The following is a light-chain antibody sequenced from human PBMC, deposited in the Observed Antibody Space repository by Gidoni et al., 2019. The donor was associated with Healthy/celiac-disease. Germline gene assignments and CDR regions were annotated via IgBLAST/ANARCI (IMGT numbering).Light chain of an antibody. CDR2: GAS. J-gene: IGKJ1*01. CDR1: QSVSSSY. Sequence: ELVLTQSPATLSLSPGERATLSCRASQSVSSSYLAWYQQKPGQAPRLLIYGASSRATGIPDRFSGSGSGTDFTLTISRLEPEDFAVYYCQQYGSSPPWTFXXXTKVEIK. CDR3: QQYGSSPPWT. V-gene: IGKV3-20*01.